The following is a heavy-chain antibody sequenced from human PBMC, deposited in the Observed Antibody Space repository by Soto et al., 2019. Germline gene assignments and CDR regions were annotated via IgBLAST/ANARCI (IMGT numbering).Heavy chain of an antibody. CDR2: FHNSGNP. V-gene: IGHV4-59*12. CDR1: GGSISGYH. CDR3: ARPEDLASATTGWTY. J-gene: IGHJ4*02. Sequence: SETLSLTCSISGGSISGYHWNWIRQTPGKGVEWIGYFHNSGNPKYSSSLKSRVTISADKSISTAYLQWSSLKASDTAMYYCARPEDLASATTGWTYWGQGTLVTVSS. D-gene: IGHD1-26*01.